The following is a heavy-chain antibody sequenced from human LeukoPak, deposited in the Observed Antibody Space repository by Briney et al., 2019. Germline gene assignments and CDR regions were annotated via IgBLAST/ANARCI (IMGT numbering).Heavy chain of an antibody. V-gene: IGHV1-69*13. CDR3: ARGNTIFGVVSD. D-gene: IGHD3-3*01. J-gene: IGHJ4*02. Sequence: SVKVSCKASGGTFSSYAISWVRQAPGQGLEWMGGIIPIFGTANYAQKFQGRVTITADESKSTAYMELSSLRSEDTAVYYCARGNTIFGVVSDWGQGTLVTVSS. CDR2: IIPIFGTA. CDR1: GGTFSSYA.